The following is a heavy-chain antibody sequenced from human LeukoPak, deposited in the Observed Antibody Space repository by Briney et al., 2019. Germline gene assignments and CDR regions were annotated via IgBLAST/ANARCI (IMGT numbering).Heavy chain of an antibody. D-gene: IGHD1-26*01. Sequence: ASVKASCKASGYTFTGYYMHWVRQAPGQGLEWMGWINPSGGSTSYAQKFQGRVTMTRDMSTSTVYMELSSLRSEDTAVYYCARSAVGATTGDYWGQGTLVTVSS. V-gene: IGHV1-46*01. CDR1: GYTFTGYY. CDR3: ARSAVGATTGDY. CDR2: INPSGGST. J-gene: IGHJ4*02.